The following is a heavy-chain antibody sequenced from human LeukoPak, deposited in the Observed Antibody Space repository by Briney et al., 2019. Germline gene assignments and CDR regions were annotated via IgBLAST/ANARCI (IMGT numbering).Heavy chain of an antibody. CDR2: ISWNGGSL. V-gene: IGHV3-9*01. J-gene: IGHJ6*02. CDR3: AKDVEWFSYGMDV. Sequence: GRSLRLSCAASGFTFDDYAMHWVRQAPGKGLEWVSAISWNGGSLDYADSVKSRFTISRDNAKNSLYLQMNSLRPEDTALYYCAKDVEWFSYGMDVWGQGTTVTVSS. CDR1: GFTFDDYA. D-gene: IGHD3-9*01.